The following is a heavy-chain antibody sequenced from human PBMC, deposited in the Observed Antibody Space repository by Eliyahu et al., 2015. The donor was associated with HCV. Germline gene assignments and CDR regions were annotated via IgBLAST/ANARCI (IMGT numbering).Heavy chain of an antibody. D-gene: IGHD5-18*01. CDR2: XXAYNGNT. J-gene: IGHJ3*02. CDR3: ARGVERLVDTAMVTSNDAFDI. CDR1: GYTFTSYG. Sequence: QVQLVQSGAEVKKPGASVXVSCKASGYTFTSYGXSWVRXAPGQGLXWMGWXXAYNGNTNYAQKLQGRVTMTTDTXTSTAYMELRSLRSDDTAVYYCARGVERLVDTAMVTSNDAFDIWGQGTMVTVSS. V-gene: IGHV1-18*01.